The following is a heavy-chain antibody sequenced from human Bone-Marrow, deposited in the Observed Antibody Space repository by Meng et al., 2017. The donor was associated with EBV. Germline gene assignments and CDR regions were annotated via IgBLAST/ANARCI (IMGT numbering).Heavy chain of an antibody. J-gene: IGHJ5*02. Sequence: VPLHQTGPGLLWHSETLSLTCAVSGGSSTNSNWWNWVRQHPGKGLEWIGEIYHSGTTNYNPSLKRRVTISVDKSKNQFSLRLSSMTAADTAIYYCASGLYYSSGNYYGGWFDPWGQGILVTVSS. V-gene: IGHV4-4*02. CDR2: IYHSGTT. D-gene: IGHD3-10*01. CDR3: ASGLYYSSGNYYGGWFDP. CDR1: GGSSTNSNW.